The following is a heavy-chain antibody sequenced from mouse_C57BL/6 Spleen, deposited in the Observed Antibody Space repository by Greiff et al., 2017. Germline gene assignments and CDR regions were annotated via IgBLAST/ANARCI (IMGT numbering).Heavy chain of an antibody. CDR1: GYTFTSYW. CDR2: IDPSDSYT. V-gene: IGHV1-69*01. J-gene: IGHJ2*01. Sequence: QVQLQQPGAELVMPGASVKLSCKASGYTFTSYWMHWVKQRPGQGLEWIGEIDPSDSYTNYNQKFKGKSTLTVDKSSSTAYMQLSSLTSEDSAVYYYARKREGGAPYYFDYWGQGTTLTVSS. CDR3: ARKREGGAPYYFDY.